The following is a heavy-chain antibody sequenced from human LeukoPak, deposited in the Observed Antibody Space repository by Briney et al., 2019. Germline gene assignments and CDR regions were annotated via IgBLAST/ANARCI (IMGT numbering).Heavy chain of an antibody. V-gene: IGHV5-51*01. CDR1: GYSFTSYW. CDR2: IYPGDSDT. CDR3: ARGRAAAGTDFDY. D-gene: IGHD6-13*01. Sequence: GESLKISCKGSGYSFTSYWIGWVRQMPGKGLGWMGIIYPGDSDTRYSPSFQGQVTISADKSISTAYLQWSSLKASDTAMYYCARGRAAAGTDFDYWGQGTLVTVSS. J-gene: IGHJ4*02.